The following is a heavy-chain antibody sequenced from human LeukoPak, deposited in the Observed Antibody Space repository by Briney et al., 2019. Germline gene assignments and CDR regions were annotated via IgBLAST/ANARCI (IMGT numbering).Heavy chain of an antibody. D-gene: IGHD3-3*01. Sequence: PGGSLRLSCAASGFTFSNYAMSWVRQAPGKGLEWVANIKEDGSDKNYVDSVKGRFTISRDNAKNSLYLQMNSLRAEDTAVYYCARESWSSLTWGQGTLVTVSS. V-gene: IGHV3-7*01. CDR1: GFTFSNYA. J-gene: IGHJ5*02. CDR3: ARESWSSLT. CDR2: IKEDGSDK.